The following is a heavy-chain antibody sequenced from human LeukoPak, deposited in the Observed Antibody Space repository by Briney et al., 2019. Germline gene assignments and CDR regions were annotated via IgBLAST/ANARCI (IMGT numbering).Heavy chain of an antibody. CDR1: GGTFSSYA. J-gene: IGHJ4*02. V-gene: IGHV1-69*05. CDR3: ARAPVLYGGNSDYFDY. Sequence: SVKVSCKASGGTFSSYAISWVRQAPGQGLEWMGGIIPIFGTANYAQKFQGRVTITTDESTSTAYMELSSLRSEDTAVYYCARAPVLYGGNSDYFDYWGQGTLVTVSS. D-gene: IGHD4-23*01. CDR2: IIPIFGTA.